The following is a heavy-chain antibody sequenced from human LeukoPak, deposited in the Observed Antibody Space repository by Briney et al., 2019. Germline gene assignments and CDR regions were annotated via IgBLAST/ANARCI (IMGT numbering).Heavy chain of an antibody. Sequence: PGGSLRLSCAASGFTFADYAMHWVRQAPGKGLEWVSYISSSGSTIYYADSVKGRFTISRDNAKNSLYLQMNSLRAEDTAVYYCARGLETDDAFDIWGQGTMVTVSS. D-gene: IGHD1-1*01. CDR3: ARGLETDDAFDI. V-gene: IGHV3-48*03. CDR1: GFTFADYA. J-gene: IGHJ3*02. CDR2: ISSSGSTI.